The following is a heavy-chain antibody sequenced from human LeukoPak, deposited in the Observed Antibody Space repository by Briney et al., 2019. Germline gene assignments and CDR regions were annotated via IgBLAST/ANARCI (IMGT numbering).Heavy chain of an antibody. D-gene: IGHD2-15*01. CDR2: IRSKIDGGTT. J-gene: IGHJ4*02. CDR1: GFTFSNAR. V-gene: IGHV3-15*01. CDR3: TTDHGYCSGGSCYGGPSFFDY. Sequence: GGSLRLSCAASGFTFSNARMSWVRQAPGKGLEWVGRIRSKIDGGTTDYAAPVKGRFTISRDDSKNTLYLQMNSLKTEDTAVYYCTTDHGYCSGGSCYGGPSFFDYWGQGTLVTVSS.